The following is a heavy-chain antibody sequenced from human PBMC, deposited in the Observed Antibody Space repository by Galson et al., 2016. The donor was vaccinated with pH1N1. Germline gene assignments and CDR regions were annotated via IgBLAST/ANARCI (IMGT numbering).Heavy chain of an antibody. CDR3: TRVGRLRSDFDP. J-gene: IGHJ5*02. Sequence: SVKVSCKASGYTFTGNYVHWVRQAPGQGLEWMGWINPDSGGTNYAQRFQGRVTMTRDTSIGTAYMELSRLTSDDTAVYYCTRVGRLRSDFDPWGQGTLVTVSS. CDR1: GYTFTGNY. CDR2: INPDSGGT. V-gene: IGHV1-2*02. D-gene: IGHD3-16*01.